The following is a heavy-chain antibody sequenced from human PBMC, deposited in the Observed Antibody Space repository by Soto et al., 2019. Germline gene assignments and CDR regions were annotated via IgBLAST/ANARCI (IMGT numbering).Heavy chain of an antibody. J-gene: IGHJ6*02. D-gene: IGHD3-10*01. V-gene: IGHV4-39*01. Sequence: QLQLQESGPGLVKPSETLSLTCTVSGGSISSSSYYWGWIRQPPGKGLEWIGSIYYSGSTYYNPSLKSRVTISVDTSKNHFSLKLSSVTAADTAVYYCASPQLSDYYGYYYYYGMDVWGQGTTVTVSS. CDR3: ASPQLSDYYGYYYYYGMDV. CDR1: GGSISSSSYY. CDR2: IYYSGST.